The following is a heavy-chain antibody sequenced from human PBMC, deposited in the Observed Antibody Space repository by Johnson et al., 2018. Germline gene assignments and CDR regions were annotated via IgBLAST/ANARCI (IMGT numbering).Heavy chain of an antibody. D-gene: IGHD6-19*01. V-gene: IGHV3-30*04. CDR1: GFTFSSYA. Sequence: QVQLVESGGGVVQPGRSLRLSCAASGFTFSSYAMHWVRQAPGKGLEWVAVISYDGRDTYYADSVKGRFTISRDNAKNTLYLQMNSLRAEDTAVYYCAVSSGWYPEYFQHWGQGTLVTVSS. CDR2: ISYDGRDT. CDR3: AVSSGWYPEYFQH. J-gene: IGHJ1*01.